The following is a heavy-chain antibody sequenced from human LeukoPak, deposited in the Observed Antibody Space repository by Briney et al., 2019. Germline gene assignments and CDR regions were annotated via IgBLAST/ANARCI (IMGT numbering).Heavy chain of an antibody. CDR1: GYTLTSHG. CDR3: AREVDYYYYMDV. J-gene: IGHJ6*03. D-gene: IGHD2-15*01. Sequence: ASVQVSCKASGYTLTSHGISWVRQAPGQGLEWMGWISAYNGNTNYAQKLQGRVTMTTDTSTSTAYMELRSLRSDDTAVYYCAREVDYYYYMDVWGKGTTGTSSS. V-gene: IGHV1-18*01. CDR2: ISAYNGNT.